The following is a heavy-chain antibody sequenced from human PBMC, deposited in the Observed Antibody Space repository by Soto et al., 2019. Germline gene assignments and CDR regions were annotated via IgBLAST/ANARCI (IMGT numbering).Heavy chain of an antibody. Sequence: TGGSLRLSCAASGFTFSSYAMSWVRQAPGKGLEWVSAISGSGGSTYYADSVKGRFTISRDNSKNTLYLQMNSLRAEDTAVYYCAKDSGDYAPYYYYGMDVWGQGTTVTVSS. CDR2: ISGSGGST. CDR3: AKDSGDYAPYYYYGMDV. J-gene: IGHJ6*02. CDR1: GFTFSSYA. D-gene: IGHD4-17*01. V-gene: IGHV3-23*01.